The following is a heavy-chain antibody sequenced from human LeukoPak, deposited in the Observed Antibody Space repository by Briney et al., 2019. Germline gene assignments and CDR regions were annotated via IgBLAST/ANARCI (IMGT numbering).Heavy chain of an antibody. D-gene: IGHD3-3*02. CDR1: EFNFSTYW. CDR3: ASDPFTISAYDAFNI. Sequence: GGPLRLSCVASEFNFSTYWMSWVRQAPGKGREGVANINQDGSDKYYVDSVKGRLTISRDNAKKSLYLQMNSLRVEDTAVYYCASDPFTISAYDAFNIWGQGTVVTVSS. V-gene: IGHV3-7*01. CDR2: INQDGSDK. J-gene: IGHJ3*02.